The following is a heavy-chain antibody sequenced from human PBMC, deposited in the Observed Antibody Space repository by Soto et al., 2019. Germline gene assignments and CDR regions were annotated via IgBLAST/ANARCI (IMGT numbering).Heavy chain of an antibody. CDR2: IIPIFGTT. J-gene: IGHJ5*02. V-gene: IGHV1-69*06. CDR1: GGTFGSDA. CDR3: ARDRTDSGYYTNWLDP. D-gene: IGHD3-22*01. Sequence: ASVKVSCKASGGTFGSDAITWVRQAPGQGLGWVGRIIPIFGTTNYAQNLQGRVTISADKSTLTSYMELHSLTSDDTALYYCARDRTDSGYYTNWLDPWGQGTQVTVYS.